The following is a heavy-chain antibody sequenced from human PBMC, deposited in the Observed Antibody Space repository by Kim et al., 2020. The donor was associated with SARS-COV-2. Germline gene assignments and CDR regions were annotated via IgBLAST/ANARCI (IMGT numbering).Heavy chain of an antibody. D-gene: IGHD5-18*01. Sequence: GGSLRLSCAASGFTFSSYGMHWVRQAPVKGLEWVAVIWYDGSNKYYADSVKGRFTISRDNSKNTLYLQMNSLRAEDTAVYYCARGSTGYSYGYDYGMDVWGQGTTVTVSS. CDR3: ARGSTGYSYGYDYGMDV. J-gene: IGHJ6*02. CDR2: IWYDGSNK. CDR1: GFTFSSYG. V-gene: IGHV3-33*01.